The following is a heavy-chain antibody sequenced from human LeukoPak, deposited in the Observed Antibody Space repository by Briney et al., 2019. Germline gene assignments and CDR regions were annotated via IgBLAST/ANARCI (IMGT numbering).Heavy chain of an antibody. CDR2: IYPGDSDT. J-gene: IGHJ5*02. D-gene: IGHD3-10*01. Sequence: GESLKISCKGSGYSFTSYWIGWVRQMPGKGLEWMGIIYPGDSDTRYSPSFQGQVTISADKSISTAYLQWSSLKASDTAMYYCARVTSYYYGSGSPNWFDPWRQGTLVTVSS. CDR1: GYSFTSYW. V-gene: IGHV5-51*01. CDR3: ARVTSYYYGSGSPNWFDP.